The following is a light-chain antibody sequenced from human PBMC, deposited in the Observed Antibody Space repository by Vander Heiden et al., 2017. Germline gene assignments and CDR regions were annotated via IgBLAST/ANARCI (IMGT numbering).Light chain of an antibody. CDR3: QVWDSSSDHVV. CDR2: EDS. Sequence: SYVLTQPPSVSVAPGQTARITCGGTNIGSKSVHWYQQKPGQAPVLVVYEDSDRPSGIPERFSGSNSGNTATLTISRVEAGDEADYYWQVWDSSSDHVVFGGGTKLTVL. V-gene: IGLV3-21*02. CDR1: NIGSKS. J-gene: IGLJ2*01.